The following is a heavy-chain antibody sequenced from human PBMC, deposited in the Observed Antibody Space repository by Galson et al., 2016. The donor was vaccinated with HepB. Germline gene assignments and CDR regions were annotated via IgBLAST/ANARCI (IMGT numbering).Heavy chain of an antibody. CDR1: GYTFTKNW. J-gene: IGHJ4*02. V-gene: IGHV5-51*01. D-gene: IGHD2-15*01. CDR3: ARQGDVVVGGIGH. Sequence: QSGAEVTKPGESLKISCNASGYTFTKNWIGWVRQMPGKGLEWMGIIYPDDSDTNYSPSFQGQVTISADKSISTVYLQWSSLEAADTAMYYCARQGDVVVGGIGHWGQGTLVTGSS. CDR2: IYPDDSDT.